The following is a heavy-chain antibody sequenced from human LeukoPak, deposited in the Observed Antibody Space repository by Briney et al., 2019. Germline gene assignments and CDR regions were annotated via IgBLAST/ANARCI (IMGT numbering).Heavy chain of an antibody. D-gene: IGHD4-23*01. CDR2: INPSGGST. J-gene: IGHJ5*02. Sequence: ASVKVSCKASGYTFNSYYIHWVRQAPGQGLEWMGIINPSGGSTTYAQKFQGRVTMTRDTSTSTVYMELSSLISVDTAVYYCARGLGSYWFDPWGQGTLVTVSS. V-gene: IGHV1-46*02. CDR3: ARGLGSYWFDP. CDR1: GYTFNSYY.